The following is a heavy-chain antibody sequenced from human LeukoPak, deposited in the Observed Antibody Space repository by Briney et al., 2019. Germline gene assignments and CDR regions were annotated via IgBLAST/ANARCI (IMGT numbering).Heavy chain of an antibody. CDR1: GYDFINYG. J-gene: IGHJ4*02. Sequence: ASVKVSCKASGYDFINYGISWVRQAPGQGLEWMGWRSIYNGNTDYKLQGRVTMTTDTSTSTAYMEVRSLRSDDTAVYYCARAGRSASDFDYWGQGTLVTVSS. D-gene: IGHD2-2*01. V-gene: IGHV1-18*01. CDR3: ARAGRSASDFDY. CDR2: RSIYNGNT.